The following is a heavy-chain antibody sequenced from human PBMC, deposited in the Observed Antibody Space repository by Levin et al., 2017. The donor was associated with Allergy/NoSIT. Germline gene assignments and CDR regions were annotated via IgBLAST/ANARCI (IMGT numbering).Heavy chain of an antibody. CDR2: ISGSGGST. CDR3: AKDPLRSTPSSTDDAFDI. CDR1: GFTFSSYA. Sequence: PGGSLRLSCAASGFTFSSYAMSWVRQAPGKGLEWVSAISGSGGSTYYADSVKGRFTISRDNSKNTLYLQMNSLRAEDTAVYYCAKDPLRSTPSSTDDAFDIWGQGTMVTVSS. J-gene: IGHJ3*02. V-gene: IGHV3-23*01. D-gene: IGHD2/OR15-2a*01.